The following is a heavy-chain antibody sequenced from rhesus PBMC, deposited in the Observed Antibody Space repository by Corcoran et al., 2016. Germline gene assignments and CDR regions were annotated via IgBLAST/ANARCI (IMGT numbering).Heavy chain of an antibody. CDR3: AKDRHGGSPYYFDF. D-gene: IGHD2-39*02. Sequence: EVQLVETGGGLVQPGGSLRLCCAASEFTFSTDGRSWVPRAPGEVLGCVSVVSSTGGSTYYADSVKGRFTISRDNSKNTLSLQMNSLSAEDTAVYYCAKDRHGGSPYYFDFWGQGVLVTVSS. CDR2: VSSTGGST. V-gene: IGHV3S5*01. CDR1: EFTFSTDG. J-gene: IGHJ4*01.